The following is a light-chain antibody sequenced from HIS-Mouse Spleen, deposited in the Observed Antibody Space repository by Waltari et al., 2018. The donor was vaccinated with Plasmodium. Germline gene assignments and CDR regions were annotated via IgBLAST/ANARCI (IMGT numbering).Light chain of an antibody. V-gene: IGKV3-15*01. Sequence: DIVMTQSPATLSGSPGEIATLSCRASQSVSSNLACYQQKPGQAPRLLIYGASTRATGIPARFSGSGSGTEFTLTISSLQSEDFAVYYCQQYNNWSFTFGPGTKVDIK. J-gene: IGKJ3*01. CDR1: QSVSSN. CDR2: GAS. CDR3: QQYNNWSFT.